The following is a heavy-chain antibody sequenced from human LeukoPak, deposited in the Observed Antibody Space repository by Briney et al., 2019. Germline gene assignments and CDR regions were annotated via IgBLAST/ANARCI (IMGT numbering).Heavy chain of an antibody. Sequence: ASVKVSCKASGYTFTSYGISWVRQPPAQGLEWMGWISAYNGNTNYAQKLQGRVTMTTDTSTSTAYMELRSLRSDDTAVYYCARDRSYYYDSSGYLDYWGQGTLVTVSS. J-gene: IGHJ4*02. CDR3: ARDRSYYYDSSGYLDY. CDR1: GYTFTSYG. V-gene: IGHV1-18*01. CDR2: ISAYNGNT. D-gene: IGHD3-22*01.